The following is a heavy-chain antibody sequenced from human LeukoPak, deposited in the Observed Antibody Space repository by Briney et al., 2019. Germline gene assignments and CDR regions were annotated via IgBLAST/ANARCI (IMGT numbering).Heavy chain of an antibody. CDR2: ISTYNGIT. V-gene: IGHV1-18*01. D-gene: IGHD6-13*01. CDR3: ARDRGLRATAGTRIDF. CDR1: GYTFNRYA. Sequence: EASVKVSCKASGYTFNRYAITWVRQAPGQGLEWMGWISTYNGITSYAQKLQGRVTMTTDTSSTTAYMELRSLRSDDTALYYCARDRGLRATAGTRIDFWGQGTLVTVSS. J-gene: IGHJ4*02.